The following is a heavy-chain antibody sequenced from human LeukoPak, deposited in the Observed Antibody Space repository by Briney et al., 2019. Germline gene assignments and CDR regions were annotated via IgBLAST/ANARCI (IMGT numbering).Heavy chain of an antibody. CDR3: ARGHSGSKEAFFDY. Sequence: SETLSLTCAVYGGSFSGYHWSWIRQPPGKGLEWIGEINHSGSTNYNPSLKSRVTISVDTSKNQFSLKLSSVTAAETAVYYCARGHSGSKEAFFDYWGQGTLYTVSS. CDR2: INHSGST. D-gene: IGHD1-26*01. CDR1: GGSFSGYH. J-gene: IGHJ4*02. V-gene: IGHV4-34*01.